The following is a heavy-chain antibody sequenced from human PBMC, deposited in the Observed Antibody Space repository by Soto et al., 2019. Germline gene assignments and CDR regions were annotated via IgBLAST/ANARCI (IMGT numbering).Heavy chain of an antibody. D-gene: IGHD4-4*01. CDR2: IDPSDSLT. V-gene: IGHV5-10-1*01. CDR3: ARSNYYYYYSLDV. Sequence: WVRQMPGKGLEWMGRIDPSDSLTDYSPSFQGRVTISADKSINTAYLQWSGLKASDTAIYYCARSNYYYYYSLDVWGPETTVTVSS. J-gene: IGHJ6*02.